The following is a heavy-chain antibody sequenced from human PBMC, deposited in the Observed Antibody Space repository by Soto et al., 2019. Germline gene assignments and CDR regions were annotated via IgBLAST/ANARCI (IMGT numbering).Heavy chain of an antibody. CDR1: GFTFSSYA. CDR3: AKAATGEEYCGGDCYGVDY. D-gene: IGHD2-21*02. CDR2: ISGSGGST. V-gene: IGHV3-23*01. J-gene: IGHJ4*02. Sequence: GGSLRLSCAASGFTFSSYAMSWVRQAPGKGLEWVSAISGSGGSTYYADSVKGRFTISRDNSKNTLYLQMNSLRAEDTAVYYCAKAATGEEYCGGDCYGVDYWGQGTLVTVSS.